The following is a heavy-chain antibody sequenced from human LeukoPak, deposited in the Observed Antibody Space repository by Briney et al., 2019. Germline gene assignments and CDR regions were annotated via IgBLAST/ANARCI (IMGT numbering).Heavy chain of an antibody. D-gene: IGHD3-9*01. V-gene: IGHV4-59*08. CDR1: GGSISSYY. Sequence: SETLSLTCTVSGGSISSYYWSWIRPPPGKGLEWIGYIYYSGSTNYNPSLKSRVTISVDTSKNQFSLKLSSVTAADTAVYYCARHGPYDILTGYYNWFDPWGQGTLVTVSS. CDR3: ARHGPYDILTGYYNWFDP. CDR2: IYYSGST. J-gene: IGHJ5*02.